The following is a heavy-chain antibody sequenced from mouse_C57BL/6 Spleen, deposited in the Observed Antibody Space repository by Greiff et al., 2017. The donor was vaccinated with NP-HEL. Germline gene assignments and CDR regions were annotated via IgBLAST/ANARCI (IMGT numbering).Heavy chain of an antibody. J-gene: IGHJ4*01. V-gene: IGHV1-52*01. Sequence: QVQLKQPGAELVRPGSSVKLSCKASGYTFTSYWMHWVKQRPIQGLEWIGNIDPSDSETHYNQKFKDKATLTVDKSSSTAYMQLSNLTSEDSAVYYCARRSNYGDYAMDYWGQGTSVTVSS. CDR3: ARRSNYGDYAMDY. D-gene: IGHD2-5*01. CDR2: IDPSDSET. CDR1: GYTFTSYW.